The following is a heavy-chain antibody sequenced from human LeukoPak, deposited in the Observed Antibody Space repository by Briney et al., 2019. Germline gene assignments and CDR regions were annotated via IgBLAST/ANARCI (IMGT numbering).Heavy chain of an antibody. Sequence: SETLSLTCTVSGDSISSYYWSWIRQPAGKGLEWLARSYVSGSTNYNPSLKSRVTMSVDTSKSQFSLKLSSVTAADSAVYYCAREPLDQQQLVPPGYYYYMDVWGKGTTVTVSS. D-gene: IGHD1-1*01. CDR2: SYVSGST. V-gene: IGHV4-4*07. CDR3: AREPLDQQQLVPPGYYYYMDV. CDR1: GDSISSYY. J-gene: IGHJ6*03.